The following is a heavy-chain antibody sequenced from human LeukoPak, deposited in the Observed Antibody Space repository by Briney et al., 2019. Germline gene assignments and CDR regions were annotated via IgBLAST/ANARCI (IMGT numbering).Heavy chain of an antibody. V-gene: IGHV1-69*13. CDR3: ASGIRGYSYGWDY. J-gene: IGHJ4*02. D-gene: IGHD5-18*01. Sequence: SVKVSCKASGGTFSSYAISWVRQAPGQGLEWMGGIIPIFGTANYAQKFQGRVTVTADESTSTAYMELSSLRSEDTAVYYCASGIRGYSYGWDYWGQGTLVTVSS. CDR2: IIPIFGTA. CDR1: GGTFSSYA.